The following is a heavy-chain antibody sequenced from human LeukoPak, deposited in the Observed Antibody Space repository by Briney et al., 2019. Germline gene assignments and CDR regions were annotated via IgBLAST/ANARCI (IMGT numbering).Heavy chain of an antibody. V-gene: IGHV3-64*01. CDR3: ARTRSFGHYYYYMDV. Sequence: AGGSLRLSCAASGFTFSSYAMHWVRQAPGKGLEYVSAISSNGGSTYYANSVKGRFTISRDNSKNTLYLQMGSLRAEDMAVYYCARTRSFGHYYYYMDVWGKGTTVTVSS. CDR2: ISSNGGST. D-gene: IGHD1-26*01. J-gene: IGHJ6*03. CDR1: GFTFSSYA.